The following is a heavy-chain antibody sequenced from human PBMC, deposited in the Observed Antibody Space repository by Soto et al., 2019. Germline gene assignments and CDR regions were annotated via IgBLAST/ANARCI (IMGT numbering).Heavy chain of an antibody. D-gene: IGHD6-13*01. Sequence: ASVKVSCKASGYTFTNHGISWVRQAPGEGLEWVGWISPYNGDTNNAQKFQGRVTMTTDTPTNTGFMELTRLTSDDTAVYYCARGGISSPAGLDYWGQGTLVTV. CDR2: ISPYNGDT. CDR1: GYTFTNHG. CDR3: ARGGISSPAGLDY. J-gene: IGHJ4*02. V-gene: IGHV1-18*01.